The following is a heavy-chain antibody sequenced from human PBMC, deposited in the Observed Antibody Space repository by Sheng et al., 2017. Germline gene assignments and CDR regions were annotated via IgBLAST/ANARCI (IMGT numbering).Heavy chain of an antibody. J-gene: IGHJ6*03. CDR2: IIPILGIA. D-gene: IGHD2-2*01. CDR3: ARDRYCSSTSCSKIAKGGYYYYMDV. Sequence: QVQLVQSGAEVKKPGSSVKVSCKASGGTFSSYTISWVRQAPGQGLEWMGRIIPILGIANYAQKFQGRVTITADKSTSTAYMELSSLRSEDTAVYYCARDRYCSSTSCSKIAKGGYYYYMDVWGKGTTVTVSS. CDR1: GGTFSSYT. V-gene: IGHV1-69*08.